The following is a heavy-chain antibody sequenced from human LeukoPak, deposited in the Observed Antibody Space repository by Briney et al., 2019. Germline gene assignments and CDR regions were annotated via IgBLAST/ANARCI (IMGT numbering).Heavy chain of an antibody. Sequence: PGGSLRLSCAASGLTFSSYAMSWVRHAPGKGLEWVSLISGSGGSTYYADSVKGRFTGSRDNSKNTLSLQMNSLRAEDTAVYYCAKTPGSGWIFDYWGQGTLVTVSS. J-gene: IGHJ4*02. D-gene: IGHD6-19*01. V-gene: IGHV3-23*01. CDR2: ISGSGGST. CDR3: AKTPGSGWIFDY. CDR1: GLTFSSYA.